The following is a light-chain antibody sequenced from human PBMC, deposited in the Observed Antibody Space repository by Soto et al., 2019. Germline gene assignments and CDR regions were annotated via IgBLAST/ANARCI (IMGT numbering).Light chain of an antibody. CDR1: QSPLHSNGYNY. V-gene: IGKV2-28*01. Sequence: DIVMTQSPLSLPVTPGEPASISCRSSQSPLHSNGYNYLDWYLQKPGQSPQLLIFLGSYRASGVPDRFSGSGSGTDFTLRISRVEAEDVGVYYCMQAVYTRTFGPGTKVDIK. J-gene: IGKJ1*01. CDR3: MQAVYTRT. CDR2: LGS.